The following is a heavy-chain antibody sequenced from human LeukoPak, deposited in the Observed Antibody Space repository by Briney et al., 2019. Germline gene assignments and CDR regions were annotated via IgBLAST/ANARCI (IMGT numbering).Heavy chain of an antibody. CDR1: DGSISTSDDY. CDR2: IDYSGST. Sequence: PSETLSLTCTVSDGSISTSDDYWGWIRQPPGKGLEWIGSIDYSGSTYYNPSLRGRVTIFVDSSKSQFSLKLSSVPAADTAVYYCARGRGGSSAFDYWGQGTLVTVSS. D-gene: IGHD2-15*01. J-gene: IGHJ4*02. V-gene: IGHV4-39*07. CDR3: ARGRGGSSAFDY.